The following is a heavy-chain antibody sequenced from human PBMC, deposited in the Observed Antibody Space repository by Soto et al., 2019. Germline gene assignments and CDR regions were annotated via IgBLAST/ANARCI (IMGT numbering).Heavy chain of an antibody. CDR2: IYYSGST. CDR1: GGSISSYY. V-gene: IGHV4-59*08. J-gene: IGHJ3*02. CDR3: ARQGYCSGGSCYSSDAFDI. D-gene: IGHD2-15*01. Sequence: PSETLSLTCTVSGGSISSYYWSWIRQPPGKGLEWIGYIYYSGSTNYNPSLKSRVTISVDTSKNQFSLKLSSVTAADTAVYYCARQGYCSGGSCYSSDAFDIWGQGTMVTVSS.